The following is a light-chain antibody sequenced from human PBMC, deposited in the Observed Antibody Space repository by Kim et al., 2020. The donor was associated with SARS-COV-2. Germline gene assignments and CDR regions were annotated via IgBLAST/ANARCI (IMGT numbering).Light chain of an antibody. Sequence: PGRAPQLMLFDVSSRPSGVSNRLSGSKSGNTASLTISGLQAEDEAAYYCSSTSTSSTFVVFGGGTKLTVL. CDR2: DVS. CDR3: SSTSTSSTFVV. J-gene: IGLJ2*01. V-gene: IGLV2-14*03.